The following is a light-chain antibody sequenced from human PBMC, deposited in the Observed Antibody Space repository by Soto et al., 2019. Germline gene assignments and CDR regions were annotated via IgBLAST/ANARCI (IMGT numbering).Light chain of an antibody. J-gene: IGKJ1*01. CDR1: QSITSPY. CDR2: GVS. Sequence: EIVLTQSPGTLSLSPGDRATLSCRASQSITSPYLAWYQQKPGQAPRLLVYGVSNRVTGIPDRFSGSGSGTDFTLTISRLEPADFAVYYCQQYHTSPLSTFGQGTKVEIK. CDR3: QQYHTSPLST. V-gene: IGKV3-20*01.